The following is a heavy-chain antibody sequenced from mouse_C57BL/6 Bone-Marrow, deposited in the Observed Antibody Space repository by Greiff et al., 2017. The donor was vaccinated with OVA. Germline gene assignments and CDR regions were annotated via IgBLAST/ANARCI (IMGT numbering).Heavy chain of an antibody. D-gene: IGHD1-1*01. J-gene: IGHJ1*03. CDR2: INPNNGGT. CDR1: GYTFTDYY. CDR3: ARWIYYYGSSYGYFDV. Sequence: EVQLQQSGPELVKPGASVKISCKASGYTFTDYYMNWVKQSHGKSLEWIGDINPNNGGTSYNQKFKGKATLTVDKSSITAYMELRSLTSEDSAVYYCARWIYYYGSSYGYFDVWGTGTTVTVSS. V-gene: IGHV1-26*01.